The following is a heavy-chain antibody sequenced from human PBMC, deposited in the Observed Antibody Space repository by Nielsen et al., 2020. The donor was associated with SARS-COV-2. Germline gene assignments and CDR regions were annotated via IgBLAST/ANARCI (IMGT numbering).Heavy chain of an antibody. CDR1: GFTFSSYG. J-gene: IGHJ4*02. CDR3: ANYLDY. CDR2: ISYDGSNK. V-gene: IGHV3-30*18. Sequence: GGSLRLSCAASGFTFSSYGMHWVRQAPGKGLEWVAVISYDGSNKYYADSVKGRFTISRDNSKNTLYLQMNSLRAEDTAVYYCANYLDYWGQGTLVTVSS.